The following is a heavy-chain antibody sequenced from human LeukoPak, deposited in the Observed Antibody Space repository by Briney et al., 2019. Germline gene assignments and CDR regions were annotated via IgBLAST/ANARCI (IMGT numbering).Heavy chain of an antibody. J-gene: IGHJ4*02. CDR3: AREGPIVGATHLVDY. CDR2: INPNSGGT. Sequence: GASVKVSCKASGYTCTDYYRHWVRQAPGQGLEWMGWINPNSGGTNYAQKFQGRVTMARDTSISTAYMELSRLRSDDAAVYYCAREGPIVGATHLVDYWGQGTLVTVSS. V-gene: IGHV1-2*02. D-gene: IGHD1-26*01. CDR1: GYTCTDYY.